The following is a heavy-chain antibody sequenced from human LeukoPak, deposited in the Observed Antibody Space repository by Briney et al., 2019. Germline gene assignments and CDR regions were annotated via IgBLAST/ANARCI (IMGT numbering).Heavy chain of an antibody. Sequence: PGRSLRLSCAASGFTFSSYGMHWVRQAPGKGLEWVAVISYDGSNKYYADSVKGRFTISRDNSKNTLYLQMNSLRAEDTAVYYCAMFMIVVVADAFDVWGQGTMVTVSS. D-gene: IGHD3-22*01. V-gene: IGHV3-30*03. CDR1: GFTFSSYG. CDR3: AMFMIVVVADAFDV. CDR2: ISYDGSNK. J-gene: IGHJ3*01.